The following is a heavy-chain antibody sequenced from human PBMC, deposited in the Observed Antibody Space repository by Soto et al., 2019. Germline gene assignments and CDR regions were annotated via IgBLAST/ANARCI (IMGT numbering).Heavy chain of an antibody. CDR2: ISYDGSNK. V-gene: IGHV3-30*18. CDR3: AKDRGGSDFVFDY. CDR1: GFTFSSYG. J-gene: IGHJ4*02. Sequence: QVQLVESGGGVVQPGRSLRLSCAASGFTFSSYGMHWVRQAPGKGLEWVAVISYDGSNKYYADSVKGRFTISRDNSKNTLYLQMNSLRAEDTAVYYCAKDRGGSDFVFDYWGQGTLVTVSS. D-gene: IGHD3-3*01.